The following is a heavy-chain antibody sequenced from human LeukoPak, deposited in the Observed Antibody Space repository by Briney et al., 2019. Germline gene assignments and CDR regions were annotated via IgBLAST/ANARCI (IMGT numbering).Heavy chain of an antibody. CDR3: ARQAYCSGGSCYSTNWFDP. CDR2: IYYSGST. D-gene: IGHD2-15*01. CDR1: GGSISSYY. J-gene: IGHJ5*02. Sequence: ETLSLTCTVSGGSISSYYWSWIRQPPGKGLEWIGYIYYSGSTNYNPSLKSRVTISVDTSKNQFSLKLSSVTAADTAVYYCARQAYCSGGSCYSTNWFDPWGQRTLVTVSS. V-gene: IGHV4-59*01.